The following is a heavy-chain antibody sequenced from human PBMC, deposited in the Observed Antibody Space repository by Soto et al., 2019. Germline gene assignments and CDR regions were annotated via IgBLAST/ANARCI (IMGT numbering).Heavy chain of an antibody. J-gene: IGHJ6*03. V-gene: IGHV3-13*01. CDR2: IGTAGDT. Sequence: GSLRLSCAASGFTFSSYDMHWVRQATGKGLEWVSAIGTAGDTYYPGSVKGRFTISRENAKNSLYLQMNSLRAGDTAVYYCARGNYWNYDSSYYYYIAVWAKGTTVTVSS. CDR3: ARGNYWNYDSSYYYYIAV. D-gene: IGHD1-7*01. CDR1: GFTFSSYD.